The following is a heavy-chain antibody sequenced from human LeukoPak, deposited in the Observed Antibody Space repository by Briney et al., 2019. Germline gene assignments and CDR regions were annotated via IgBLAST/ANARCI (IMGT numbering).Heavy chain of an antibody. V-gene: IGHV4-39*01. J-gene: IGHJ4*02. D-gene: IGHD6-19*01. Sequence: SETLSLTCTVSGGSISSSSYYWGWIRQPPGKGLEWIGSIYYSGSTYYNPSLESRVTISVDTSKNQFSLKLSSVTAADTAVYYCARRSPVYMAVALYYFDYWGQGTLVTVSS. CDR2: IYYSGST. CDR1: GGSISSSSYY. CDR3: ARRSPVYMAVALYYFDY.